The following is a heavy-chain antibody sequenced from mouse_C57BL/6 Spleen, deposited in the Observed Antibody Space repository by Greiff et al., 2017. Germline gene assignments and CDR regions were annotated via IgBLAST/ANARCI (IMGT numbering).Heavy chain of an antibody. V-gene: IGHV2-5*01. CDR1: GFSLTSYG. CDR3: AKKGLDGDYFDD. Sequence: QVQLKQSGPALLQPSQSLSITCPVSGFSLTSYGVHWVRQSPGKGLEWLGVIWRGGDTDYNAAFMSRLSITKDNSKSQVFFNMNSLQADDTAIYCCAKKGLDGDYFDDWGQGTTLTVSS. J-gene: IGHJ2*01. D-gene: IGHD1-2*01. CDR2: IWRGGDT.